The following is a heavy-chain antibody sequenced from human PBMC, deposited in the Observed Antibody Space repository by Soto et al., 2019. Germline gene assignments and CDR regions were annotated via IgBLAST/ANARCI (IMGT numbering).Heavy chain of an antibody. CDR1: GCTLSSYW. Sequence: EVQLVESGGGLVQPGGSLRLSCAASGCTLSSYWMHWVRQAPGKGLVWVSRMNSDGSTTSYADSVKGRFTISRDNAKNTVYLQMNSLTAEDTAVYYCARVGRGFWYFDLWGRGTLVTVSS. J-gene: IGHJ2*01. V-gene: IGHV3-74*01. CDR3: ARVGRGFWYFDL. CDR2: MNSDGSTT.